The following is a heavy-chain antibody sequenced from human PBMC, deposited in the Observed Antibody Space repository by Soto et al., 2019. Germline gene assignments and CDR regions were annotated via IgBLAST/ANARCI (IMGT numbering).Heavy chain of an antibody. V-gene: IGHV4-30-4*01. J-gene: IGHJ5*02. Sequence: PSETLSLTCTVSGGSISSGDYYWSWIRQPPGKGLEWIGYIYYSGSTYYNPSLKSRVTISVDTPKNQFSLKLSSVTAADTAVYYCVLSRVRSLWFDPWGQGTLVTVSS. CDR1: GGSISSGDYY. CDR2: IYYSGST. CDR3: VLSRVRSLWFDP. D-gene: IGHD3-10*01.